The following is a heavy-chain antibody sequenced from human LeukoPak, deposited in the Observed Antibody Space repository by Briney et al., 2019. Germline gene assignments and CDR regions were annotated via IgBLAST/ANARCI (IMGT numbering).Heavy chain of an antibody. CDR2: MNPNSGNT. D-gene: IGHD6-19*01. CDR3: ARGKRDQWLEGHFDY. CDR1: GYTLTSYD. J-gene: IGHJ4*02. Sequence: ASVKVSCKASGYTLTSYDINGVRQAAGQGLEWTGWMNPNSGNTGYAQKFQGRVTMTRNTSIGTAYMELSSLRSEDTAVYYCARGKRDQWLEGHFDYWGQGTLVTVSS. V-gene: IGHV1-8*01.